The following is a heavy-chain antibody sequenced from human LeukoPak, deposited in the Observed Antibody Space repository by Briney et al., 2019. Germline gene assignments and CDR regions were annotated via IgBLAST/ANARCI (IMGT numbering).Heavy chain of an antibody. Sequence: SVKVSCKASGGTFSSYAISWVRQAPGQGLKWMGGIIPIFGTANYAQKFQGRVTITTDESTSTAYMGLSSLRSEDTAVYYCARDRSMVITGYYFDYWGQGTLVTVSS. CDR3: ARDRSMVITGYYFDY. V-gene: IGHV1-69*05. CDR1: GGTFSSYA. CDR2: IIPIFGTA. J-gene: IGHJ4*02. D-gene: IGHD3-22*01.